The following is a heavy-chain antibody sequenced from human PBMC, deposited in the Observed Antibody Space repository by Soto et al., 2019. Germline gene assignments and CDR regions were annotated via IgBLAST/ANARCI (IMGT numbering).Heavy chain of an antibody. CDR3: AKEADISGYHPDY. D-gene: IGHD3-22*01. Sequence: PWGSLRLSCAASGFTFSSYAMSWVRQAPGKGLEWVSVISGSGGSTHYADSVKGRSTISRDNSKNTLYLQVNSLRAEDTAVYYCAKEADISGYHPDYWGQGTQVTVSS. CDR2: ISGSGGST. CDR1: GFTFSSYA. J-gene: IGHJ4*02. V-gene: IGHV3-23*01.